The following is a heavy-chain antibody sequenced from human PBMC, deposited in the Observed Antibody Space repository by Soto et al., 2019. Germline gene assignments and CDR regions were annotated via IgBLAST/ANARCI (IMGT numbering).Heavy chain of an antibody. D-gene: IGHD3-10*01. CDR1: GFTFTSSA. J-gene: IGHJ6*03. CDR3: GSTNYNPSLKSRVTISVDTSKNQFSLKLSSVTAADTAVYYCARHGTIVVVPAAIPDYYYYYYMDV. Sequence: SVKVSCKASGFTFTSSAMQWVRQARGQRLEWIGWIVVGSGNTNYAQKFQERVTITRDMSTSTAYMELSSLRSEDTAVYYCGSTNYNPSLKSRVTISVDTSKNQFSLKLSSVTAADTAVYYCARHGTIVVVPAAIPDYYYYYYMDVWGKGTTVTVSS. V-gene: IGHV1-58*02. CDR2: IVVGSGNT.